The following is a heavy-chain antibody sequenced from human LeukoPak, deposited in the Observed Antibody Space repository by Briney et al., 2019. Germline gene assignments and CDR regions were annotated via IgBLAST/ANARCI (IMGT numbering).Heavy chain of an antibody. CDR3: ASVDFDNNAHYHYYLPN. Sequence: GGSLRLSCAASGFRFNRFPMSWVRQTPGKGLEWAANIKQDGSQKEYADSVKGRFAISRDNANNFLDLQMNSLRAEDTGVYYCASVDFDNNAHYHYYLPNWGQGTRVTVSS. V-gene: IGHV3-7*01. CDR1: GFRFNRFP. D-gene: IGHD2/OR15-2a*01. J-gene: IGHJ4*02. CDR2: IKQDGSQK.